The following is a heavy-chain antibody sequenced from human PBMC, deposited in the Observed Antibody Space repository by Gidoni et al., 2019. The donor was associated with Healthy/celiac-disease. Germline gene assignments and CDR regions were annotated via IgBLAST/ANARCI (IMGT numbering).Heavy chain of an antibody. D-gene: IGHD3-22*01. CDR1: GFTFSSYA. V-gene: IGHV3-30-3*01. CDR2: ISYDGSNK. CDR3: ARLDSSGYFTR. Sequence: QVQLVESGGGVVQPGRYLRLSWAASGFTFSSYAMHWVRQAPGKGLEWVAVISYDGSNKYYADSVKGRFTISRDNSKNTLYLQMNSLRAEDTAVYYCARLDSSGYFTRWGQGTLVTVSP. J-gene: IGHJ4*02.